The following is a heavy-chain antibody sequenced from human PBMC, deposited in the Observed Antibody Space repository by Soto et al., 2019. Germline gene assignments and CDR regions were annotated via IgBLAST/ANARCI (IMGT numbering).Heavy chain of an antibody. V-gene: IGHV4-30-2*02. CDR2: IYHSGST. J-gene: IGHJ5*02. CDR3: ARVVFGVVIRSPRFDP. CDR1: GGSISSGGYS. D-gene: IGHD3-3*01. Sequence: PSETLSLTCAVSGGSISSGGYSWSWIRQPPGKGLEWIGYIYHSGSTYYNPSLKSRVTISVDTSKNQFSLKLSSVTAADTAVYYCARVVFGVVIRSPRFDPWGQGTLVTVSS.